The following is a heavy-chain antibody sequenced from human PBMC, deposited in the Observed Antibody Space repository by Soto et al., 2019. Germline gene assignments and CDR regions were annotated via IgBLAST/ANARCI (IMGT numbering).Heavy chain of an antibody. D-gene: IGHD2-21*02. J-gene: IGHJ6*02. Sequence: QITLKESGPTLVKPPRTPRLPSPSFGSQLSPVGWGGGWFRHPQGKAWDCLDPIFWVDDKRYSHALKSRLTVTKDTSKNQVVLTMTNMDPVDTATYYCAHSRCGGDCLRSYSSHYYYGMDVWGQGTTVTVSS. CDR1: GSQLSPVGWG. V-gene: IGHV2-5*02. CDR3: AHSRCGGDCLRSYSSHYYYGMDV. CDR2: IFWVDDK.